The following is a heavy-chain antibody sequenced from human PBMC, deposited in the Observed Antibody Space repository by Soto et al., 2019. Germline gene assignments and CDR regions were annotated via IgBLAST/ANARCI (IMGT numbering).Heavy chain of an antibody. CDR3: ASSGQGRGSYYYYGMDV. V-gene: IGHV1-18*04. J-gene: IGHJ6*02. CDR2: ISAYNGNT. CDR1: GYTFTSYG. Sequence: AAVKVSCKASGYTFTSYGISWVRQAPGQGLEWMGWISAYNGNTNYAQKFQGRVTITADESTSTAYMELSSLRSEDTAVYYCASSGQGRGSYYYYGMDVWGQGTTVTVSS. D-gene: IGHD3-16*01.